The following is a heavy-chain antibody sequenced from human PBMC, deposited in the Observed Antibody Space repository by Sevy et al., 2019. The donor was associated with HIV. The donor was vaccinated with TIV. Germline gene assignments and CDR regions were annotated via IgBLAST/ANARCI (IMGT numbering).Heavy chain of an antibody. J-gene: IGHJ4*02. CDR1: GFTFSSYA. D-gene: IGHD3-22*01. Sequence: GGSLRLSCAASGFTFSSYAMSWVRQAPGKGLEWVPAISGSGGSTYYADSVKGRFTISRDNSKNTLYLQMNSLRAEDTAVYYCAKDVYYDSSGYYYEGGPFDYWGQGTLVTVSS. CDR3: AKDVYYDSSGYYYEGGPFDY. V-gene: IGHV3-23*01. CDR2: ISGSGGST.